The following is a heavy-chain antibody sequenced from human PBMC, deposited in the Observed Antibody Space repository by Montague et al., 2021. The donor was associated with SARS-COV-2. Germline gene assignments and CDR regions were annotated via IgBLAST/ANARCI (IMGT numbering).Heavy chain of an antibody. J-gene: IGHJ3*02. CDR1: GGSISSSSYY. CDR2: IYYSGST. CDR3: ARHGLAGITIFGVVTPRGGFDI. V-gene: IGHV4-39*01. D-gene: IGHD3-3*01. Sequence: SETLSLTCTVSGGSISSSSYYWGWIRQPPGKGLEWIGSIYYSGSTYYNPSLKSRATISVDTSKNQFPLKLSSVTAADTAVYYCARHGLAGITIFGVVTPRGGFDIWGQGTMVTVSS.